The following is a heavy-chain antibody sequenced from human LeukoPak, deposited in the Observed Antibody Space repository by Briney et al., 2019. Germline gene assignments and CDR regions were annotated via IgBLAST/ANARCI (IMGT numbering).Heavy chain of an antibody. CDR1: GYTFTGYY. CDR2: INPNSGGT. Sequence: ASVKVSCKASGYTFTGYYMHWVRQAPGQGLEWMGWINPNSGGTNYAQKFQGRVTMTRDTSISTAYMELSRLRSDDTAVYYCARRESSSWGGHYYMDVWGKGTTVTISS. D-gene: IGHD6-13*01. V-gene: IGHV1-2*02. J-gene: IGHJ6*03. CDR3: ARRESSSWGGHYYMDV.